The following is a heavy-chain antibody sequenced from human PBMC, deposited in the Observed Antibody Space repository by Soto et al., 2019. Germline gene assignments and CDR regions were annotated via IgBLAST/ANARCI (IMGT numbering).Heavy chain of an antibody. CDR2: IYHSVST. CDR3: ERDLPPAYCGGDCYIKWFDP. Sequence: SETLSLTCAVSGGSISSSNWWSWVRQPPGKGLEWIGEIYHSVSTNYNPSLKSRVTISVDKSKNQFSLKLSSVTAADTAVYYCERDLPPAYCGGDCYIKWFDPWGQRTLVTVCS. V-gene: IGHV4-4*02. CDR1: GGSISSSNW. D-gene: IGHD2-21*02. J-gene: IGHJ5*02.